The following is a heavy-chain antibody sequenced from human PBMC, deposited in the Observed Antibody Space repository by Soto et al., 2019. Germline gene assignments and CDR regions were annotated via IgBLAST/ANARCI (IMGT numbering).Heavy chain of an antibody. CDR3: AKDRHDWNYPYLFDR. Sequence: PGGSLRLSCAASGFTFTSYAMSWVRQAPGKGLEGVSSITGSGGSTFYADSVKGRFTISRDISKNTLYLQMNSLKAEDTAVYYCAKDRHDWNYPYLFDRWGQGTLVTVSS. CDR1: GFTFTSYA. V-gene: IGHV3-23*01. D-gene: IGHD1-7*01. J-gene: IGHJ4*02. CDR2: ITGSGGST.